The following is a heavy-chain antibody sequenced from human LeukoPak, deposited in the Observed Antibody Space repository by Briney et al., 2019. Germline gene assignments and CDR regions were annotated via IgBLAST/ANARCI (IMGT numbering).Heavy chain of an antibody. V-gene: IGHV4-34*01. D-gene: IGHD3-10*01. Sequence: SETLSLTCAVYGGSFSGYYWSWIRQPPGKGLEWIGEINHSGSTNYNPSLKSRVTISVDTSKNQFSLELSSVTAADTAVYYCARGPKVKTMVRGVIMDPYYFDYWGQGTLVTVSS. CDR3: ARGPKVKTMVRGVIMDPYYFDY. CDR2: INHSGST. J-gene: IGHJ4*02. CDR1: GGSFSGYY.